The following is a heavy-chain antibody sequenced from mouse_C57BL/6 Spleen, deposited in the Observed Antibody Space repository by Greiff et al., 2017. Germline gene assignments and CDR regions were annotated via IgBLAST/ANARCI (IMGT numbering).Heavy chain of an antibody. CDR3: ARYTYYGSSLWYFDV. CDR1: GFTFSDYG. V-gene: IGHV5-17*01. CDR2: ISSGSSTI. D-gene: IGHD1-1*01. J-gene: IGHJ1*03. Sequence: EVKLVESGGGLVKPGGSLKLSCAASGFTFSDYGMHWVRQAPEKGLEWVAYISSGSSTIYYADTVKGRVTISRDNAKNTLFLQMTSLRSEDTAMYYCARYTYYGSSLWYFDVWGTGTTVTVSS.